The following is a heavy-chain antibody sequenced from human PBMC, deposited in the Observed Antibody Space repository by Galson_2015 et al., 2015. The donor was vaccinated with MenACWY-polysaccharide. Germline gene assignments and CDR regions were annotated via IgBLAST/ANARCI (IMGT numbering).Heavy chain of an antibody. Sequence: WMGWMHPTSGHTGYAQKFQGRATMTRNTSISIAYMELSSLRSEDTAVYYCARGGKYYYDSSGYLNWFDPWGQGTLVTVSS. CDR2: MHPTSGHT. D-gene: IGHD3-22*01. J-gene: IGHJ5*02. CDR3: ARGGKYYYDSSGYLNWFDP. V-gene: IGHV1-8*01.